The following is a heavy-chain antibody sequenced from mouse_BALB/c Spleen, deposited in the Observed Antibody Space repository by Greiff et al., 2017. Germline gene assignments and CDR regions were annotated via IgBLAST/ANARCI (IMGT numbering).Heavy chain of an antibody. CDR2: ISSGGGST. D-gene: IGHD1-2*01. J-gene: IGHJ3*01. CDR1: GFAFSSYD. Sequence: EVQLVESGGGLVKPGGSLKLSCAASGFAFSSYDMSWVRQTPEKRLEWVAYISSGGGSTYYPDTVKGRFTISRDNAKNTLYLQMSSLKSEDTAMYYCARRGGYYGPFAYWGQGTLVTVSA. CDR3: ARRGGYYGPFAY. V-gene: IGHV5-12-1*01.